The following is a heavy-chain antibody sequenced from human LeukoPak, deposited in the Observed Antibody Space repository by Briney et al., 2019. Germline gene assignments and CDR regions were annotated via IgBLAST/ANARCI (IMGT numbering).Heavy chain of an antibody. CDR3: ARNYYDSSGYYTDY. CDR2: INPNSGGT. V-gene: IGHV1-2*06. J-gene: IGHJ4*02. D-gene: IGHD3-22*01. CDR1: GYTFTGYY. Sequence: ASVKVSXKASGYTFTGYYMHWVRQAPGQGLEWIGRINPNSGGTNYAQKFQGRVTMTRDTSISTAYMELSRLRSDDTAVYYCARNYYDSSGYYTDYWGQGTLVTVSS.